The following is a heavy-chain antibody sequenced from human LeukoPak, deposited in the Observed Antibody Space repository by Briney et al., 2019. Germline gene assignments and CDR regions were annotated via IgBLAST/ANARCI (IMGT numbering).Heavy chain of an antibody. D-gene: IGHD6-19*01. Sequence: ASVKVSCKASGYTFTGYYMHWVRQAPGQGLEWMGWINPNSGGTNYAQKFQGRVTMTRDTSISTAYMELSRLRSDDTAMYYCARVRIAVAGKYYFDYWGQGTLVTVFS. CDR3: ARVRIAVAGKYYFDY. V-gene: IGHV1-2*02. J-gene: IGHJ4*02. CDR2: INPNSGGT. CDR1: GYTFTGYY.